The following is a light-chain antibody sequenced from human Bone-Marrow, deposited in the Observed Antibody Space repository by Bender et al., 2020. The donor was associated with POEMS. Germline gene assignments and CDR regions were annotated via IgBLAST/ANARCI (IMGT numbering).Light chain of an antibody. Sequence: QSVLTQPPSASGTPGQRVTISCSGSSSNIGSNSVSWYHQVPGTAPNLLIYGSNQRPSGVPDRFSGSKSGTSASLAIRGLQSEDEADYYCCSFAGTYRFGGGTKLTVL. CDR1: SSNIGSNS. J-gene: IGLJ2*01. CDR2: GSN. CDR3: CSFAGTYR. V-gene: IGLV1-44*01.